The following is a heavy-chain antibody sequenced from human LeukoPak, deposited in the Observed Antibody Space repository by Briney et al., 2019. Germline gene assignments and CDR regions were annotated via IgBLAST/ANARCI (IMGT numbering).Heavy chain of an antibody. CDR2: IRQDGSDK. V-gene: IGHV3-7*05. CDR3: ARQVYGDNYFDY. CDR1: GFTFSRYW. D-gene: IGHD4-17*01. Sequence: GGSLRLSCAASGFTFSRYWMSWVRQAPGKGLEWVANIRQDGSDKYYVDSVKGRFTISRDNAKNSLYLQMNSLRADDTAVYYCARQVYGDNYFDYWGQGTLVTVSS. J-gene: IGHJ4*02.